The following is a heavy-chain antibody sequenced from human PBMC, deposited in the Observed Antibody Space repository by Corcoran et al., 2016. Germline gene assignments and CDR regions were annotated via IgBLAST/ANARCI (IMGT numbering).Heavy chain of an antibody. J-gene: IGHJ4*02. V-gene: IGHV3-30*03. Sequence: QVQLVESGGGVVQPGRSLRLSCAASGFTLSSYGMHWVRQAPGKGLEWMASISYDGSEKYYADSVRGRFTISRDNSKNTLYLQMNSLRAEDTAVYYCARDMRIAAAGLFDYWGQGTLVTVSS. CDR2: ISYDGSEK. CDR1: GFTLSSYG. CDR3: ARDMRIAAAGLFDY. D-gene: IGHD6-13*01.